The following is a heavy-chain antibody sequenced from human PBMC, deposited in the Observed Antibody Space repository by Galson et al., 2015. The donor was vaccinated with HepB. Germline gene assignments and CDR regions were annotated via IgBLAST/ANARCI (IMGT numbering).Heavy chain of an antibody. CDR2: IKQDGSEK. CDR3: ARGCCAATDYYYYGMDV. Sequence: SLRLSCAASGFTFSSYWMSWVRQAPGKGLEWVANIKQDGSEKYYVDSVKGRFTISRDNAKKSLYLQMNSLRAEDTAVYYCARGCCAATDYYYYGMDVWGQGTTVTVSS. J-gene: IGHJ6*02. D-gene: IGHD1-1*01. CDR1: GFTFSSYW. V-gene: IGHV3-7*03.